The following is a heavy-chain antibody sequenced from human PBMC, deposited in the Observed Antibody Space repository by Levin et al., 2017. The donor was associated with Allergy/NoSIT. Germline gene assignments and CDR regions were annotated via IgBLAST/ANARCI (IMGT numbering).Heavy chain of an antibody. CDR1: GFTFSDYY. CDR3: ARGGWHCSGGTCYGYYFDY. CDR2: ISSSSSYT. J-gene: IGHJ4*02. V-gene: IGHV3-11*05. D-gene: IGHD2-15*01. Sequence: GGSLRLSCAASGFTFSDYYMTWIRQAPGKGLEWVSYISSSSSYTSYADSVKGRFTISRDNAKNSLYLQMNSLRGEDTAVYYCARGGWHCSGGTCYGYYFDYWGQGTLVTVSS.